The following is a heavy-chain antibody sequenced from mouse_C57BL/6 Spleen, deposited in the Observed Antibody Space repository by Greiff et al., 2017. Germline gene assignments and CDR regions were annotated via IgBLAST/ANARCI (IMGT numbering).Heavy chain of an antibody. J-gene: IGHJ2*01. CDR1: GYTFTDSY. V-gene: IGHV1-26*01. CDR3: ASPTVGGY. D-gene: IGHD1-1*01. Sequence: VQLQQSGPELVKPGASVKISCKASGYTFTDSYMNWVKQSHGKSLEWIGDINPNNGGTSYNQKFKGKATLTVDKSSSTAYMELRSLTSEDSAVYYCASPTVGGYWGQGTTLTVSS. CDR2: INPNNGGT.